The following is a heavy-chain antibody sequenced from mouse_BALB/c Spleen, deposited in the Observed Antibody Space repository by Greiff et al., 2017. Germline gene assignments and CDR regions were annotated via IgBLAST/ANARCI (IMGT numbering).Heavy chain of an antibody. D-gene: IGHD1-3*01. CDR3: ARKVYYAMDY. CDR1: GFAFSSYD. V-gene: IGHV5-12-1*01. J-gene: IGHJ4*01. CDR2: ISSGGGST. Sequence: EVQVVESGGGLVQPGGSRKLSCAASGFAFSSYDMSWVRQTPEKRLEWVAYISSGGGSTYYPDTVKGRFTISRDNAKNTLYLQMSSLKSEDTAMYYCARKVYYAMDYWGQGTSVTVSS.